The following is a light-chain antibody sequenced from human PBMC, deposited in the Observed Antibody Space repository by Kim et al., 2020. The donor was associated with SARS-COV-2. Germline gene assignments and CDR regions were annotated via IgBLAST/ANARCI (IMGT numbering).Light chain of an antibody. V-gene: IGLV3-1*01. CDR1: KLEDKY. J-gene: IGLJ2*01. CDR2: QDF. Sequence: SYELTQPPSVSVSPGQTASITCSGDKLEDKYTSWYQQRPGQSPVLLIYQDFKRPSGIPERFSASNSGNTATLTVSGTQTMDEADYYCQAWVSNTIIFGGGTQLTVL. CDR3: QAWVSNTII.